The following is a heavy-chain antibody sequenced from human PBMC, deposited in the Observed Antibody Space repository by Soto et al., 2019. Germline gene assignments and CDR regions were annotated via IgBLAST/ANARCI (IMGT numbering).Heavy chain of an antibody. CDR1: GGSISSYY. V-gene: IGHV4-59*01. CDR2: IYYSGST. D-gene: IGHD6-19*01. Sequence: SETLSLTCTVSGGSISSYYWSWIRQPPGKGLEWIGYIYYSGSTNYNPSLKSRVTISVDTSKNQFSLKMSSVTAADTAVYYCASVRVGIAVAGPEGFDFWGQGTLVTVSS. J-gene: IGHJ4*02. CDR3: ASVRVGIAVAGPEGFDF.